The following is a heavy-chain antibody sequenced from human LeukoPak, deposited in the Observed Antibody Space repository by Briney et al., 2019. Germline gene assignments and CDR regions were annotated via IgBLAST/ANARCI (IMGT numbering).Heavy chain of an antibody. CDR2: ISYDGSNK. CDR1: GHTFSSYG. Sequence: PGGSLRLSCAASGHTFSSYGMPWVRQAPGKGLEWVAVISYDGSNKYYADSVKGRFTISRDNSKNTLYLQMNSLRAEDTAVYYCAKDGEQLVRQSNWFDPWGQGTLVTVSS. CDR3: AKDGEQLVRQSNWFDP. V-gene: IGHV3-30*18. D-gene: IGHD6-6*01. J-gene: IGHJ5*02.